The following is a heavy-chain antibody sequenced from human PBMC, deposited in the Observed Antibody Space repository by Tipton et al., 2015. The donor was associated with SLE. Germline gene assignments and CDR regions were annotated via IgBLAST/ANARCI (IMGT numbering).Heavy chain of an antibody. J-gene: IGHJ2*01. Sequence: TLSLTCAVYGGSFSGYYWSWIRQPPGKGLEWIGEINHRGSTNFNPSLKSRVTISVDTSKNQFSLKLSSVTAADTAVYYCARFYPERPNWYFELWGRGTLVTVSS. CDR3: ARFYPERPNWYFEL. D-gene: IGHD1-1*01. CDR2: INHRGST. CDR1: GGSFSGYY. V-gene: IGHV4-34*01.